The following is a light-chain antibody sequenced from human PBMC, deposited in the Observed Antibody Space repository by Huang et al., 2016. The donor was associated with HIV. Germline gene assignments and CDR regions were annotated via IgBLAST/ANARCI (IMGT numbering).Light chain of an antibody. CDR2: DAS. V-gene: IGKV3-11*01. Sequence: IVLTQSPATLSLFPGESANLSCRASQSVTTYLAWYQQKPGPAPRLLIYDASSRATGIPARGSGSGCGTDFTLTIDSLEAEDFAVYYCQQRQDWPLLTFGGGTKVEIK. J-gene: IGKJ4*01. CDR3: QQRQDWPLLT. CDR1: QSVTTY.